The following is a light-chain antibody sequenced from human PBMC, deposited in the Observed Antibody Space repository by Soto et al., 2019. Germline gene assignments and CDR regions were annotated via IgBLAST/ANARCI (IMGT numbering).Light chain of an antibody. J-gene: IGKJ1*01. Sequence: DIQMTQSPSSLSASVGDRVTITCRASQSISSYLNWYQQKPGKAPKLLIYAASSLQSGVPSRFSGSGSGTDFTLTISSLQPEDVATYYCQQSYSKPWTFGQGTKLDIK. CDR1: QSISSY. CDR3: QQSYSKPWT. CDR2: AAS. V-gene: IGKV1-39*01.